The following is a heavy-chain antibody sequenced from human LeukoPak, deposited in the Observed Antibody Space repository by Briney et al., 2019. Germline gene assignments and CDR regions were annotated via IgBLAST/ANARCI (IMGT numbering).Heavy chain of an antibody. V-gene: IGHV4-4*07. Sequence: SETLSLTCTVSGGFISSYYWSWIRHPAGKGLEWIGRIYTSGSTNYNPSLKSRVTMSVDTSKNQFSLKLNSVTAGDTAVYYCARDYYDDAFDIWGQGTMVTVSS. J-gene: IGHJ3*02. CDR3: ARDYYDDAFDI. CDR2: IYTSGST. CDR1: GGFISSYY. D-gene: IGHD3-22*01.